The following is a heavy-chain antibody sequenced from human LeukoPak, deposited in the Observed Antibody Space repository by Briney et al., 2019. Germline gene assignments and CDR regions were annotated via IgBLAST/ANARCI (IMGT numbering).Heavy chain of an antibody. CDR3: ARGLRWLPHNWFDP. D-gene: IGHD5-12*01. Sequence: SETLSLTCAVYGGSFSGYYWSWIRQPPGKGLEWIGEINHSGSTNYSPSLKSRVTISVDTSKNQFSLKLSSVTAADTAVYYCARGLRWLPHNWFDPWGQGTLVTVSS. CDR2: INHSGST. J-gene: IGHJ5*02. V-gene: IGHV4-34*01. CDR1: GGSFSGYY.